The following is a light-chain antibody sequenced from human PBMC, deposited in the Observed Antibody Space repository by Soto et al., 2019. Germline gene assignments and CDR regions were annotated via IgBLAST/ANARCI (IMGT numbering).Light chain of an antibody. V-gene: IGLV2-14*01. CDR1: SSDVGGYSY. CDR2: EVA. J-gene: IGLJ7*01. Sequence: QSALTQPASVSGSPGQSITISCTGTSSDVGGYSYVSWYQHHPGKAPKLLIYEVANRPSGVSNRFSGSKSGTTASLTISGLQAEDESDYYCTAYTRAGTLVFGGGSKLTVL. CDR3: TAYTRAGTLV.